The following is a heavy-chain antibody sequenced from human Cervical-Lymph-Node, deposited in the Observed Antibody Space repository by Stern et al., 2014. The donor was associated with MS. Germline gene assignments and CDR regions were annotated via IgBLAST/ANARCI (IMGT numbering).Heavy chain of an antibody. Sequence: VQLVESGGGVVQPGGSLRLSCAASGFTLRSFAMHWVRQAPGKGLEWVAVISKDGSNEYYADSLKGRFTISRDKSKNTLYVQMNSLRAEDTAVYYCARDYYGGNAPDGYFVYWGQGTLVTVSS. V-gene: IGHV3-30-3*01. CDR1: GFTLRSFA. J-gene: IGHJ4*02. CDR3: ARDYYGGNAPDGYFVY. CDR2: ISKDGSNE. D-gene: IGHD4-23*01.